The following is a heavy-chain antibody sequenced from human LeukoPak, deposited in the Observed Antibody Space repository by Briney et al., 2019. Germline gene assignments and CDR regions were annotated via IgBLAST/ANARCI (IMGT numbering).Heavy chain of an antibody. V-gene: IGHV3-23*01. CDR2: ISGSGGST. J-gene: IGHJ5*02. CDR3: AKDDIVVVPAARFDP. Sequence: AISGSGGSTYYADSVKGRFTISRDNSKNTLYLQMNSLRAEDTAVYYCAKDDIVVVPAARFDPWGQGTLVTVSS. D-gene: IGHD2-2*01.